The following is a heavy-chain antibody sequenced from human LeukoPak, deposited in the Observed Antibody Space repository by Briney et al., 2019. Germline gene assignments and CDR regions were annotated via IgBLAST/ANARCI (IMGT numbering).Heavy chain of an antibody. CDR1: GGSVSDSRYY. CDR2: MYYSGSA. J-gene: IGHJ4*02. Sequence: SETLSLTCTVSGGSVSDSRYYWGSIRQPPGKGLEWIGNMYYSGSANYSPSLKSRVTISIDTSKNQFSLKLSSVTAADTAVYYCARQSSYSSGWYFDYWGQGTLVTVSS. D-gene: IGHD6-19*01. V-gene: IGHV4-39*01. CDR3: ARQSSYSSGWYFDY.